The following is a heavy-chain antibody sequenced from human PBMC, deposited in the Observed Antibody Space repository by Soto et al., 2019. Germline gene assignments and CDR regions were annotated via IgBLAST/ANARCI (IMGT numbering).Heavy chain of an antibody. CDR1: GFTLSLYT. D-gene: IGHD2-8*01. CDR2: ITEDGSGT. CDR3: VRGTNGWRGMDY. Sequence: EGQLLESGGGLVKAGGSLRLSCAASGFTLSLYTINWVRQAPGKGPVWVSRITEDGSGTTYADSVKGRFTVTRDNAKNTMYLQMSGLGAEDTAVYHCVRGTNGWRGMDYWGQGTLVTVSS. J-gene: IGHJ4*02. V-gene: IGHV3-74*01.